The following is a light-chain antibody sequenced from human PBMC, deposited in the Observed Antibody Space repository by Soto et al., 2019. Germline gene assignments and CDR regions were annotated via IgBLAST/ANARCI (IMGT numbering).Light chain of an antibody. J-gene: IGLJ1*01. V-gene: IGLV2-14*03. Sequence: TGTSSDVGSYNSVSWYQQYPGKAPTLMIHDVSNRPSGVSNRFSGSKSGSTASLTISGLQAEDEADYYCSSFTSSSSYVFGSGTKSPS. CDR2: DVS. CDR1: SSDVGSYNS. CDR3: SSFTSSSSYV.